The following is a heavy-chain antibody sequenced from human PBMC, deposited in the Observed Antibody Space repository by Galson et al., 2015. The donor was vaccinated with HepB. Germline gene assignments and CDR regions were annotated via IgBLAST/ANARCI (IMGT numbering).Heavy chain of an antibody. CDR2: IWDNGTIK. CDR1: GFTFGGYG. V-gene: IGHV3-33*01. D-gene: IGHD4-17*01. Sequence: SLRLSCAASGFTFGGYGMHWVRQAPGKGLEWASVIWDNGTIKYYADSVKGRFTISRDNSKNTLYLQMNSLRAEDTALYYCETFGQNGASYPFDIRGQGTMVTVSS. CDR3: ETFGQNGASYPFDI. J-gene: IGHJ3*02.